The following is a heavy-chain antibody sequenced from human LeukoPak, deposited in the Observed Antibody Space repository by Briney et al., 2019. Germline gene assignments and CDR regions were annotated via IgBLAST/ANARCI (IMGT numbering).Heavy chain of an antibody. Sequence: PGGSLRLSCAASGFTVSSNYMNWVRQAPGKGLEWVSTVFSDGTTYYADSVKGRFTISRDSSKNTLYLQMSSVRDEDTAVYYCARDPRVDHSGMDVWGQGTTVTVSS. CDR3: ARDPRVDHSGMDV. J-gene: IGHJ6*02. CDR1: GFTVSSNY. D-gene: IGHD2-15*01. CDR2: VFSDGTT. V-gene: IGHV3-66*01.